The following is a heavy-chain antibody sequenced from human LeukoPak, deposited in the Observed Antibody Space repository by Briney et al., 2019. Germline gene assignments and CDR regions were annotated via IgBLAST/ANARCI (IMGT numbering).Heavy chain of an antibody. CDR2: ISGSGDNT. V-gene: IGHV3-23*01. J-gene: IGHJ4*02. D-gene: IGHD3-22*01. CDR1: GFTFSSYA. Sequence: GGSLRLSCAASGFTFSSYAMSWVRQAPGKGLEWVSGISGSGDNTYYADSVKGRFTISRDNSKNTVYVQMNSLGTEDTAAYYCAKGSYYDGSGSFYFDYWGQGTLVTVSS. CDR3: AKGSYYDGSGSFYFDY.